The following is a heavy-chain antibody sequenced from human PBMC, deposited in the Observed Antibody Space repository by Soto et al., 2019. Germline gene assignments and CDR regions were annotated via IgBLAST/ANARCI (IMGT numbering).Heavy chain of an antibody. CDR2: INAGNGNT. CDR3: ARVDSGIAAADDDYYYGMDV. CDR1: GYTFTSYA. J-gene: IGHJ6*02. Sequence: GASVKVSCKASGYTFTSYAMHWVRQAPGQRLERMGWINAGNGNTKYSQKFQGRVTITRDTSASTAYMELSSLRSEDTAVYYCARVDSGIAAADDDYYYGMDVWGQGTTVTVSS. V-gene: IGHV1-3*01. D-gene: IGHD6-13*01.